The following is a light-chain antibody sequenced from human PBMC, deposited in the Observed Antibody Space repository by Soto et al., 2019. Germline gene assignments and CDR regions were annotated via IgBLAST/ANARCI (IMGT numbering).Light chain of an antibody. CDR3: AAWDDSLNGPV. V-gene: IGLV1-44*01. CDR1: SSNIGRNT. Sequence: QSVLTQPPSASGTPGQRVTISCSGSSSNIGRNTVNWYQQFPGTAPKLLIYGNNQRPSGVPDRFYGSKSGTSASLAISGLQSEDEADYYCAAWDDSLNGPVFGAGTKVTVL. CDR2: GNN. J-gene: IGLJ1*01.